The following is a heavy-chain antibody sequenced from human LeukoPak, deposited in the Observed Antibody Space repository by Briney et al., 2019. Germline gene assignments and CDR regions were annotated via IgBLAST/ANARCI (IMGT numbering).Heavy chain of an antibody. V-gene: IGHV3-7*01. D-gene: IGHD1-26*01. J-gene: IGHJ6*02. CDR1: GFTFSSYW. Sequence: LGGSLRLSCAASGFTFSSYWMSWVRQAPGKGLEWVADIGQDGSSKNYLDSVKGRFTISRDNAKNSLYLQMNSLRAEDTAMYYCAREEQAWAYGMDVWGQGTTVTVSS. CDR3: AREEQAWAYGMDV. CDR2: IGQDGSSK.